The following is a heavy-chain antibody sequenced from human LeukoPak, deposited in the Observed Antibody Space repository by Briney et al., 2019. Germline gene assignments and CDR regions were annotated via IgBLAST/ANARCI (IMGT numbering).Heavy chain of an antibody. Sequence: SETLSLTCAVSGGSISSSNWWSWVRQPPGKGLEWIGEIYHSGSTNYNPSLKSRVTISVDKSKNQFSLKLSSVTAADTAVYYCWTDYGGNSKDYWGQGTLVTVSS. CDR1: GGSISSSNW. CDR2: IYHSGST. CDR3: WTDYGGNSKDY. V-gene: IGHV4-4*02. J-gene: IGHJ4*02. D-gene: IGHD4-23*01.